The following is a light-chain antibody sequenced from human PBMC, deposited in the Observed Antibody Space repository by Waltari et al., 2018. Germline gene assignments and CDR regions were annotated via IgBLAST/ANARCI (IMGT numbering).Light chain of an antibody. J-gene: IGLJ2*01. V-gene: IGLV8-61*01. CDR3: VLYMGSDFVV. CDR1: SGSVSTSYY. Sequence: QTVVTQEPSFSVSPGGPVTLTCGLSSGSVSTSYYPSWYQQTPGQAPRTLIYSTSTRSSGVPDRFSGSILGNTAALTITGAQADDESDYYCVLYMGSDFVVFGGGTKLTVL. CDR2: STS.